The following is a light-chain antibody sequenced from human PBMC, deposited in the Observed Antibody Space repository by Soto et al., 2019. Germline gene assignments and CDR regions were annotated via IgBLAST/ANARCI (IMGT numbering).Light chain of an antibody. J-gene: IGKJ1*01. CDR1: QSISTF. V-gene: IGKV1-39*01. CDR2: ADS. Sequence: DIQMTQSPSSLSASVGDRVSVTCRASQSISTFLNWYQQRPGEAPKLLIYADSSLQSGVTSRFSGSGSGADFTLTIGSLQPEDVATYYCQQSYTTPRTFGQGTKVEVK. CDR3: QQSYTTPRT.